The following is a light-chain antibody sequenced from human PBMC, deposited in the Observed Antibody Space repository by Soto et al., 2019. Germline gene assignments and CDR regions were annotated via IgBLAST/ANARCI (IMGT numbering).Light chain of an antibody. CDR1: SSDVGGYNY. CDR3: SSYTRRSPYVV. CDR2: EVS. V-gene: IGLV2-14*01. J-gene: IGLJ2*01. Sequence: QSALTQPASVSGSPGQSITISCTGTSSDVGGYNYVSWYQQHPGKAPKLMIYEVSNRPSGVSNRFSGSKSGNTASLTISGLQAEDEADYYCSSYTRRSPYVVFGGGTKLTVL.